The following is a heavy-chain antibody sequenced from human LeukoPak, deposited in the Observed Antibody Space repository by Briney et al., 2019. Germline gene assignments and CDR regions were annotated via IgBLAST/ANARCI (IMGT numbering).Heavy chain of an antibody. D-gene: IGHD5-12*01. Sequence: SETLSLTRPLSGGSIGCVGFYWTSRRQHPGKGLEWLVYIYYSGSTYYNPSLKSRLIISVDTSKNQFSLRLTSMTAADTAVYYCARDREWLRFRGIDSWGQGILVTVSS. CDR3: ARDREWLRFRGIDS. CDR2: IYYSGST. V-gene: IGHV4-31*02. J-gene: IGHJ4*02. CDR1: GGSIGCVGFY.